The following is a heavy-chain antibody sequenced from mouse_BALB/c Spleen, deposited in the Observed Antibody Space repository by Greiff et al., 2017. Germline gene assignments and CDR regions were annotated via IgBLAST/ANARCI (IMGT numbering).Heavy chain of an antibody. Sequence: VQLVESGPGLVAPSQSLSITCTVSGFSLTSYGVHWVRQPPGKGLEWLGVIWAGGSTNYNSALMSRLSISKDNSKSQVFLKMNSLQTDDTAMYYCARGLITTVVATDYFDYWGQGTTLTVSS. CDR3: ARGLITTVVATDYFDY. J-gene: IGHJ2*01. CDR1: GFSLTSYG. CDR2: IWAGGST. V-gene: IGHV2-9*02. D-gene: IGHD1-1*01.